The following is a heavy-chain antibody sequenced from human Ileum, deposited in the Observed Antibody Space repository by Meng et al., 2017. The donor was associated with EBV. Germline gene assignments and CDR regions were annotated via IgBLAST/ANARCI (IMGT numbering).Heavy chain of an antibody. V-gene: IGHV4-30-4*01. J-gene: IGHJ2*01. CDR2: IYYSGST. D-gene: IGHD3-22*01. CDR1: GGSISSGDYY. CDR3: ARGYYDSSGYGYWYFDL. Sequence: QVPLPEAAPGLVQPSQTLSLTCTVSGGSISSGDYYWSWIRQPPGKGLEWIGYIYYSGSTYYNPSLKSRVTISVDTSKNQFSLKLSSVTAADTAVYYCARGYYDSSGYGYWYFDLWGRGTLVTVSS.